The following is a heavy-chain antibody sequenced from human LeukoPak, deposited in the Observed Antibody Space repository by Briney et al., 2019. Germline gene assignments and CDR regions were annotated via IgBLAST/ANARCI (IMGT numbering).Heavy chain of an antibody. D-gene: IGHD3-10*01. J-gene: IGHJ4*02. CDR3: ARDKPFASGSSIDF. CDR2: IYYSGST. CDR1: GGSISSGGYY. Sequence: SETLSLTCTVSGGSISSGGYYWSWIRQDPGKGLEWIGYIYYSGSTYYNPSFKSRVTISVDTSKNQFSLKLSSVTAADTAVYYCARDKPFASGSSIDFWGQGTLVTVSS. V-gene: IGHV4-31*03.